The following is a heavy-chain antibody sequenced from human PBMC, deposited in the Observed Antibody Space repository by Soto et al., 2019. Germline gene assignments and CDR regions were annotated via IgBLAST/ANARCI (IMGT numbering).Heavy chain of an antibody. V-gene: IGHV1-69*01. Sequence: QVQLVQSGAEVKKPGSSVKVSCKASGGPFTGYAFSWVRQAPGQRLEWMGGIIPIFGALKYAQNFQGRVTITADESTSTAYMELSSLRSEDTAVYYCARDSHSQQPNHRWGGGYMDVWGKGTTVTVSS. CDR3: ARDSHSQQPNHRWGGGYMDV. CDR2: IIPIFGAL. CDR1: GGPFTGYA. D-gene: IGHD6-13*01. J-gene: IGHJ6*03.